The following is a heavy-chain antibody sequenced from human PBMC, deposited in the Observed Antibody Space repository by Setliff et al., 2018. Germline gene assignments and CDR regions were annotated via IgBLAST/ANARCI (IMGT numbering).Heavy chain of an antibody. V-gene: IGHV1-69*08. J-gene: IGHJ4*02. CDR1: GGTFSIYT. CDR3: ARDRDNYDSSGYFVY. CDR2: IIPIFGTA. Sequence: GASVKVSCKASGGTFSIYTISWVRQAPGQGLEWMGRIIPIFGTANYAQKFQGRVTITADKSTSTAYMELSSLRSEDTAVYYCARDRDNYDSSGYFVYWGQGTLVTVSS. D-gene: IGHD3-22*01.